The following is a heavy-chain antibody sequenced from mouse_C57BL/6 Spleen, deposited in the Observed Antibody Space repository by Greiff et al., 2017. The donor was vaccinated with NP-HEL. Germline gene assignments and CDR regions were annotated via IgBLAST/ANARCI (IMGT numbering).Heavy chain of an antibody. Sequence: QVQLKESGAELVRPGASVTLSCTASGYTFTDYEMHWVKQSPVHGLEWIGAIDPETGGPASNQTFYGKAILTADKSSSTAYMERRSLTSEGSAFYYCTRRGRGYWYFDVWGTGTTVTVSA. J-gene: IGHJ1*03. CDR3: TRRGRGYWYFDV. CDR2: IDPETGGP. CDR1: GYTFTDYE. V-gene: IGHV1-15*01.